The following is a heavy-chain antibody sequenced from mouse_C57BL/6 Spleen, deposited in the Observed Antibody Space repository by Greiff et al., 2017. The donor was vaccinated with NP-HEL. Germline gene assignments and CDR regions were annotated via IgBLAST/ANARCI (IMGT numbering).Heavy chain of an antibody. CDR1: GFTFSSYG. D-gene: IGHD3-2*02. V-gene: IGHV5-6*01. CDR2: ISSGGSYT. CDR3: ARPTAQATTCFAY. Sequence: EVQGVESGGDLVKPGGSLKLSCAASGFTFSSYGMSWVRQTPDKRLEWVATISSGGSYTYYPDSVKGRFTISRDNAKNTRYLQMSSLKSEDTAMYYCARPTAQATTCFAYWGQGTLVTVSA. J-gene: IGHJ3*01.